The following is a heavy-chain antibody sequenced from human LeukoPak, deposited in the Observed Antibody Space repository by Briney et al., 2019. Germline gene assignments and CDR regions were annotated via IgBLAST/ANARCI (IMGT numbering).Heavy chain of an antibody. V-gene: IGHV3-9*01. CDR2: ISWNSGSI. Sequence: GGSLRLSCAASGFTFDDYAMHWVRQAPGKGLEWVSGISWNSGSIGYADSVKGRFTISRDNAKNPLYLQMNSLRAEDTALYYCAKEESMITFGGVPVSWGQGTLVTVSS. J-gene: IGHJ4*02. CDR1: GFTFDDYA. D-gene: IGHD3-16*01. CDR3: AKEESMITFGGVPVS.